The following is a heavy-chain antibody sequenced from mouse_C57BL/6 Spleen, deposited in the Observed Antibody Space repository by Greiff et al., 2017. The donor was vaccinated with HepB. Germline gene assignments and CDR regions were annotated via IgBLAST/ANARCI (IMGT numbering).Heavy chain of an antibody. D-gene: IGHD2-3*01. Sequence: EVQLEESGGGLVQPGGSMKLSCAASGFTFSDAWMDWVRQSPEKGLEWVAEIRNKANNHATYYAESVKGRFTISRDDSKSSVYLQMNSLRAEDTGIDYCTSYDGYPYYAMDYWGQGTSVTVAS. V-gene: IGHV6-6*01. CDR3: TSYDGYPYYAMDY. CDR2: IRNKANNHAT. CDR1: GFTFSDAW. J-gene: IGHJ4*01.